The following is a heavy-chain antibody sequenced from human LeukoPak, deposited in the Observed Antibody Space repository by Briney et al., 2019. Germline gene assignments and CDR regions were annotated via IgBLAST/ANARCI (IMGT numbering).Heavy chain of an antibody. J-gene: IGHJ6*03. CDR2: IYYSGST. Sequence: SETLSLTCTVSGGSISRYYWSWIRQPPGKGLEWIGYIYYSGSTNYNPSLKSRVTISVDTSKNQFSLKLSSATAADTAVYFCARGRVSSSTWYSTYYYYFYMDVWGKGTTVTVSS. V-gene: IGHV4-59*01. D-gene: IGHD6-13*01. CDR1: GGSISRYY. CDR3: ARGRVSSSTWYSTYYYYFYMDV.